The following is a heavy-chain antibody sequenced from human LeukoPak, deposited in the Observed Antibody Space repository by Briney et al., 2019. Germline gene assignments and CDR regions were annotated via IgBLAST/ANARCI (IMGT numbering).Heavy chain of an antibody. V-gene: IGHV3-53*01. CDR1: GFTASSNY. CDR3: ARDPTYYYGSNYYYMDV. Sequence: PGGSLRLSCAASGFTASSNYMSWVREAPGKGLEWVSVIYSGGSTYYADSVKGRFTISRDNSKNTLYLQMDSLRAEDTAVYYCARDPTYYYGSNYYYMDVWGKGTTVTVSS. D-gene: IGHD3-10*01. CDR2: IYSGGST. J-gene: IGHJ6*03.